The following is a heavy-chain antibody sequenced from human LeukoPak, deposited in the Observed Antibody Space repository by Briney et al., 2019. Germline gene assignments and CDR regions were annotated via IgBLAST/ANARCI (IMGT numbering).Heavy chain of an antibody. CDR3: GRDGRRGGGSSSWPFDY. Sequence: GGSLRLSCAASGFTFSSYSMNWVRQAPGKGLEWVSSISSSSSYIYYADSVKGRFTISRDNAKNSLYLQMNSLRAEDTAVYYWGRDGRRGGGSSSWPFDYWGQGTLVTVSS. V-gene: IGHV3-21*01. CDR1: GFTFSSYS. D-gene: IGHD6-13*01. CDR2: ISSSSSYI. J-gene: IGHJ4*02.